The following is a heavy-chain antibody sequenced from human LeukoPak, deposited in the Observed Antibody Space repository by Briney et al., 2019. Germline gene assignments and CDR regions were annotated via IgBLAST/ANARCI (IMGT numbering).Heavy chain of an antibody. CDR2: INPNSGGT. D-gene: IGHD6-19*01. CDR1: GYTFTGYY. CDR3: ARESSGWYRPWGYYYMDV. J-gene: IGHJ6*03. Sequence: ASVKVSCKASGYTFTGYYMHWVRQAPGQGLEWMGWINPNSGGTNYAQKFQGRVTMTTDTSTSTAYMELRSLRSDDAAVYYCARESSGWYRPWGYYYMDVWGKGTTVTVSS. V-gene: IGHV1-2*02.